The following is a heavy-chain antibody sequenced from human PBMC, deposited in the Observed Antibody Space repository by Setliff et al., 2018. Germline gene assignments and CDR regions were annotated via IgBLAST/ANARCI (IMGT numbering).Heavy chain of an antibody. V-gene: IGHV3-33*01. Sequence: PGGSLRLSCAASGFTFRDYGMHWVRQAPGKGLEWVAVIWFDGSNKYYADSLKGRFTISRDNAKTSLYLQMNGLRAEDTGVYYCARALYGYSYGYDFWGQGTPVTVSS. CDR2: IWFDGSNK. D-gene: IGHD5-18*01. CDR1: GFTFRDYG. CDR3: ARALYGYSYGYDF. J-gene: IGHJ4*02.